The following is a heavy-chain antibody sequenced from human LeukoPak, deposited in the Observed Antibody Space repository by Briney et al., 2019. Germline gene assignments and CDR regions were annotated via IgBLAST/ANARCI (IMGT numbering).Heavy chain of an antibody. CDR3: AKGPQLYSGYHPDY. J-gene: IGHJ4*02. V-gene: IGHV3-23*01. CDR1: GFTFSSAA. D-gene: IGHD5-12*01. CDR2: ITGSDDAT. Sequence: GGSLRLSCAASGFTFSSAAMTWVRQAPGKGLEWVSTITGSDDATYYADSVKGRFTISRDFSRNTVGLRMNSLRTEDTAIYYCAKGPQLYSGYHPDYWGQGTLVTVSS.